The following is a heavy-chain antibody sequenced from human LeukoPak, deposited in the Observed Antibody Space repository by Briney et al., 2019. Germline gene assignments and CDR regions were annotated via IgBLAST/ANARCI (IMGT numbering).Heavy chain of an antibody. CDR2: IKIDENQK. Sequence: GGSLRLSCAASGFTFNIYWMTWVRQAPGKGLEWVANIKIDENQKDYADSVQGRFTISRDNAKNSVYLQMNNLRAEDTALYYRARHATWAFDSWGQGTLVTVSS. V-gene: IGHV3-7*01. J-gene: IGHJ4*02. CDR3: ARHATWAFDS. CDR1: GFTFNIYW. D-gene: IGHD7-27*01.